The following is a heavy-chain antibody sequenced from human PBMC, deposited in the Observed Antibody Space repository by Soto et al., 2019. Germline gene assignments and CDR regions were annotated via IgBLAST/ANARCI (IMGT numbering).Heavy chain of an antibody. Sequence: QVQLQESGPGLVKPSQTLSLTCTVSGGSISSGGYYWSWIRQHPGKGLEWIGYIYYSGSTYYNPSLKRXXTXSXXTSKNQFSLKLSSVTAADTAVYYCARGDKVQFFDYWGQGTLVTVSS. CDR2: IYYSGST. CDR3: ARGDKVQFFDY. V-gene: IGHV4-31*03. D-gene: IGHD1-1*01. J-gene: IGHJ4*02. CDR1: GGSISSGGYY.